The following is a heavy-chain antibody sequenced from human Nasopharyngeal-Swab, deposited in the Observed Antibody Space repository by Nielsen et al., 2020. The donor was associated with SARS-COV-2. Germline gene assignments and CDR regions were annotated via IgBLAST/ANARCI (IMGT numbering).Heavy chain of an antibody. V-gene: IGHV3-23*01. CDR1: GFTFSSYA. D-gene: IGHD3-22*01. CDR2: ISGSGGST. CDR3: AKVISTYYYDSSGYYYVAPHDAFDI. J-gene: IGHJ3*02. Sequence: GESLKISCAASGFTFSSYAMSWVRQAPGKGLEWVSAISGSGGSTYYAGSVKGRFTISRDNSKNTLYLQMNSLRAEDTAVYYCAKVISTYYYDSSGYYYVAPHDAFDIWGQGTMVTVSS.